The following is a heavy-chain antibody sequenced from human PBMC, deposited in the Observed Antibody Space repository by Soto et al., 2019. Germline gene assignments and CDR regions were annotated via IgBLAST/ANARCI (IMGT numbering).Heavy chain of an antibody. V-gene: IGHV1-18*01. CDR3: ARDYYYDSSGFDY. CDR1: GYTFTSYG. Sequence: ASVKVCCKASGYTFTSYGSRWVRQDPGQGLEWMGWISAYNGNTNYAQKLQGRVTMTTDTSTSTAYMELRSLRSDDTAVYYCARDYYYDSSGFDYWGQGTLVTVSS. CDR2: ISAYNGNT. J-gene: IGHJ4*02. D-gene: IGHD3-22*01.